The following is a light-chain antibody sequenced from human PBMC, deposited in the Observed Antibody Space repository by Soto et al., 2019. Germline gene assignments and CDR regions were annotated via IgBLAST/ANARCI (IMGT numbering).Light chain of an antibody. J-gene: IGKJ4*01. CDR2: GAS. V-gene: IGKV3-15*01. Sequence: EIVMTQSPATLSVSPGERATLSCRASQSVSSNLAWYQQKHGQAPRLLIYGASTRATGIPARFSGSGSGTEFTLTISSLQSEDFAVYYCQQYNNWPPSFGGGTKVDIK. CDR3: QQYNNWPPS. CDR1: QSVSSN.